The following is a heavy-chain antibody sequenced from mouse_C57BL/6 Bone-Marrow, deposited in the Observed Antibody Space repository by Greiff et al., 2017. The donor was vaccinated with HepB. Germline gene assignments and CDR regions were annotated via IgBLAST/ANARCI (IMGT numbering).Heavy chain of an antibody. CDR3: ARQDDGYYWFAY. J-gene: IGHJ3*01. CDR1: GVTFSDYY. V-gene: IGHV5-12*01. Sequence: EVHLVESGGGLVQPGGSLKLSCAASGVTFSDYYMYWVRQTPEKRLEWVAYISNGGGSTYYPDTVKGRFTISRDNAKNTLYLQMSRLKSEDTAMYYCARQDDGYYWFAYWGQGTLVTVSA. D-gene: IGHD2-3*01. CDR2: ISNGGGST.